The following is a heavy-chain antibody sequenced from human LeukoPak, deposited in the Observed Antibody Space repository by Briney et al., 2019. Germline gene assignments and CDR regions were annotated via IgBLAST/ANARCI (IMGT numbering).Heavy chain of an antibody. CDR2: ISSSSSYI. V-gene: IGHV3-21*01. J-gene: IGHJ4*02. CDR3: ARDLITIFGVARDYFDY. Sequence: GGSLRLSCAASGFTFSSYSMNWVRQAPGKGLEWVSSISSSSSYIYYAGSVKGRFTISRDNAKNSLYLQMNSLRAEDTAVYYCARDLITIFGVARDYFDYWGQGTLVTVSS. D-gene: IGHD3-3*01. CDR1: GFTFSSYS.